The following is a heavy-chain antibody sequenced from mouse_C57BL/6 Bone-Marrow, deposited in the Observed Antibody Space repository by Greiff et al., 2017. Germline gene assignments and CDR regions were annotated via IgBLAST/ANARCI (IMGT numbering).Heavy chain of an antibody. Sequence: DVKLQESVAELVRPGASVKLSCTASGFNIKNTYMHWVKQRPEQGLEWIGRIDPANGNTKYAPKFQGKATITADTSSNTAYLQLSSLTSEDTAIYYCARVFSTIVTPYYAMDYWGQGTSVTVSS. V-gene: IGHV14-3*01. CDR2: IDPANGNT. D-gene: IGHD2-5*01. J-gene: IGHJ4*01. CDR1: GFNIKNTY. CDR3: ARVFSTIVTPYYAMDY.